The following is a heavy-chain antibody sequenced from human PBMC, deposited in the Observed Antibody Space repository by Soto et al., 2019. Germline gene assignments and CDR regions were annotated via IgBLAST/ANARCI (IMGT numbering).Heavy chain of an antibody. D-gene: IGHD6-13*01. J-gene: IGHJ6*02. CDR1: GYTFTGYY. CDR2: INPNSGGT. CDR3: AREKVGGGDSSSWFYYYYYGMDV. Sequence: ASVKVSCKASGYTFTGYYMHWVRQAPGQGLEWMGWINPNSGGTNYAQKFQGWVTMTRDTSISTAYMELGRLRSDDTAVYYCAREKVGGGDSSSWFYYYYYGMDVWGQGTTVTVSS. V-gene: IGHV1-2*04.